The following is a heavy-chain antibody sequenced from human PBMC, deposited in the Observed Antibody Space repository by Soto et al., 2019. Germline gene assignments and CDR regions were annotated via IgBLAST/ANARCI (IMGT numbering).Heavy chain of an antibody. CDR2: FFYRGST. CDR3: ARHVPYRRSGSYLFDF. V-gene: IGHV4-39*01. CDR1: GDSISSSNFY. D-gene: IGHD1-26*01. Sequence: SETLSVTCTVSGDSISSSNFYWAWIRQPPGRGLEFIGTFFYRGSTYLNPSLKSRVTTSVDPSKNQFSLRLSSVTAADTAVYYCARHVPYRRSGSYLFDFWGQGTLVTVSS. J-gene: IGHJ4*02.